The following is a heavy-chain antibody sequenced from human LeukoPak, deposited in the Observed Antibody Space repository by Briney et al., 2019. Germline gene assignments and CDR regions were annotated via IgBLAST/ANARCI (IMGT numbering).Heavy chain of an antibody. CDR2: IKQDGSEK. J-gene: IGHJ4*02. D-gene: IGHD3-10*01. CDR3: AVLRGNNY. Sequence: GGSLRLSCAASGITFSSYMLTWVRQAPGKGLEWVANIKQDGSEKYYVDSVDGRFSISRDNAKNSLYLQMNSLRVEDTAVYYCAVLRGNNYWGQGTLVTVSS. V-gene: IGHV3-7*01. CDR1: GITFSSYM.